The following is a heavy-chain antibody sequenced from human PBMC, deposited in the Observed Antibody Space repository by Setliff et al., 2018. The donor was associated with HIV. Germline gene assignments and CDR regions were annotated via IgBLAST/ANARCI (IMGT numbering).Heavy chain of an antibody. Sequence: PSETLSLTCTVSGGSISCSSSFWGWIRQPPGRGLEWIGSVYYTGSTYYNPSLKSRVTISVDTSKNQFSLKLRSVSAADTAVYYCARHPFPPMRDYYYYIDVWAKGTTVTVSS. J-gene: IGHJ6*03. CDR1: GGSISCSSSF. CDR3: ARHPFPPMRDYYYYIDV. V-gene: IGHV4-39*01. D-gene: IGHD3-16*01. CDR2: VYYTGST.